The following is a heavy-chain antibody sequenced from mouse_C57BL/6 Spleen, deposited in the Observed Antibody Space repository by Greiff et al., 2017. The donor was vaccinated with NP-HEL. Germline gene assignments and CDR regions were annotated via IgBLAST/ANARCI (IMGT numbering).Heavy chain of an antibody. CDR1: GYTFTSYW. D-gene: IGHD3-2*02. Sequence: VQLQQPGAELVRPGSSVKLSCKASGYTFTSYWMDWVKQRPGQGLEWIGNIYPSDSETHYNQKFKDKATLTVDKSSSTAYMQLSSLTSEDSAVYYCARHPTDQATAWFAYWGQGALVTVAA. CDR3: ARHPTDQATAWFAY. CDR2: IYPSDSET. V-gene: IGHV1-61*01. J-gene: IGHJ3*01.